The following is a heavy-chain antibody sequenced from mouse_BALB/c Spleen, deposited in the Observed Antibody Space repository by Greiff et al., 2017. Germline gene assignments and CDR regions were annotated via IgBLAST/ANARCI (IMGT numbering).Heavy chain of an antibody. J-gene: IGHJ3*01. Sequence: EVKLVESGGGLVKPGGSLKLSCAASGFTFSDYYMYWVRQTPEKRLEWVATISDGGSYTYYPDSVKGRFTISRDNAKNNLYLQMSSLKSEDTAMYYCARDRAYYRSLFAYWGQGTLVTVSA. V-gene: IGHV5-4*02. D-gene: IGHD2-14*01. CDR3: ARDRAYYRSLFAY. CDR1: GFTFSDYY. CDR2: ISDGGSYT.